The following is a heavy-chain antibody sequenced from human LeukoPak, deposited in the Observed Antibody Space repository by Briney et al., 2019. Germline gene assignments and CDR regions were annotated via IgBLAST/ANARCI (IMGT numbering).Heavy chain of an antibody. CDR3: ATSVVVAANTFDY. Sequence: GGSLRLSCAASGFTFSSSAMSWVRQAPGKGLEWVAVIWYDGSNKYYADSVKGRFTISRDNSKNTLYLQMNSLRAEDTAVYYCATSVVVAANTFDYWGQGTLVTVSS. CDR2: IWYDGSNK. J-gene: IGHJ4*02. CDR1: GFTFSSSA. V-gene: IGHV3-33*08. D-gene: IGHD2-15*01.